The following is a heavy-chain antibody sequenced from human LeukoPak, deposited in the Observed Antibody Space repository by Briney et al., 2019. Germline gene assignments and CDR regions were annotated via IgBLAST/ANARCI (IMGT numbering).Heavy chain of an antibody. CDR1: GYTFTGYY. D-gene: IGHD3-16*01. V-gene: IGHV1-2*02. CDR2: INPNSGGT. CDR3: ARDPWGYLRSFDY. Sequence: VASVKVSCKASGYTFTGYYMHWVRQAPGQGLEWMGWINPNSGGTNYAQKFQGRVTMTRDTSISTAYMELSRLRSDDTAVHYCARDPWGYLRSFDYWGQGTLVTVSS. J-gene: IGHJ4*02.